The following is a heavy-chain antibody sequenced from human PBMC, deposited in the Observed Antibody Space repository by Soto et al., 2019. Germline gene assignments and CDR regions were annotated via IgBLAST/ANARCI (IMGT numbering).Heavy chain of an antibody. Sequence: QVQLQESGPGLVKPSETLSLTCTVSGGSISSYYWSWIRQPPGKRPEWIGLVYYSGSTDYNPSLKSRVTISVDTSKNQFSLKLKSVTAADTAVYYCASSIDQPYFDYWGQGTLVTVSS. V-gene: IGHV4-59*01. CDR2: VYYSGST. J-gene: IGHJ4*02. CDR1: GGSISSYY. CDR3: ASSIDQPYFDY.